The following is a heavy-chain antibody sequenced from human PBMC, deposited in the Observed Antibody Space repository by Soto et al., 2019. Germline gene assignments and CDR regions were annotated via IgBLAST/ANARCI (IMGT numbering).Heavy chain of an antibody. Sequence: ESLTISCKCSLYNFTSWWIGLGRHMPGKVLECMGIIYPVDSDTRYSPYFQGQVTISADKSIRTAYLQWSSLKASDTAMYYCARLYDGNSPYFDSWGQGTLVTVS. CDR2: IYPVDSDT. D-gene: IGHD5-12*01. V-gene: IGHV5-51*01. CDR1: LYNFTSWW. CDR3: ARLYDGNSPYFDS. J-gene: IGHJ4*02.